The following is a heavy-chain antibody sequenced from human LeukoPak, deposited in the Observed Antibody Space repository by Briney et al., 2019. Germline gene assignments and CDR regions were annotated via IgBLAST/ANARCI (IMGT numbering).Heavy chain of an antibody. Sequence: PGGSLRLSCAASRFTFSSYSMNWVRQAPGKGLEWVSYISTSGSTIYYADSVKGRFTISRDNTKNSLYLQMNSLRAEDTAVYYCARALWEQQPFDYWGQGTLVTVSS. CDR1: RFTFSSYS. CDR2: ISTSGSTI. D-gene: IGHD6-13*01. CDR3: ARALWEQQPFDY. J-gene: IGHJ4*02. V-gene: IGHV3-48*04.